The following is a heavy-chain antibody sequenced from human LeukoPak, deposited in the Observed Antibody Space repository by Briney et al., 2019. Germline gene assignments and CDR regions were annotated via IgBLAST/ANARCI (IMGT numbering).Heavy chain of an antibody. J-gene: IGHJ5*02. V-gene: IGHV1-8*01. CDR3: ARASSSYNWFDP. CDR1: GYTFTSYD. D-gene: IGHD6-6*01. CDR2: MYPNSGNT. Sequence: ASVKVSCKASGYTFTSYDIKWVRQATGQGLEWMGWMYPNSGNTDYAQKFQGRVTMTRNTSISTAYMELSSLKSEDTAVYYCARASSSYNWFDPWGQGTLVTVSS.